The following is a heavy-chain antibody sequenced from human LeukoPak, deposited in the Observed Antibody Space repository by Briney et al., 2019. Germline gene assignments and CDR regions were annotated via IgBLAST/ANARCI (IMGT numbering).Heavy chain of an antibody. CDR2: IYPGDSDT. J-gene: IGHJ3*02. V-gene: IGHV5-51*01. CDR3: ARRLGARGDDAFDI. CDR1: GYSFTSYW. Sequence: GESLQISCQGSGYSFTSYWIGWVRQLPGKGLEWMGIIYPGDSDTRYSPSFQGQVTISADKSISTAYLQWSSLKASDTAMYYCARRLGARGDDAFDIWGQGTMVTVSS. D-gene: IGHD1-26*01.